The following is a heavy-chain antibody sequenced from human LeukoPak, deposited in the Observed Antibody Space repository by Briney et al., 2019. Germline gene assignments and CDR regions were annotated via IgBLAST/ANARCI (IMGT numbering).Heavy chain of an antibody. CDR1: GFTFSTYA. J-gene: IGHJ4*02. CDR2: ISSDGNGK. D-gene: IGHD6-13*01. Sequence: GGSLRLSCAASGFTFSTYALHWVRQAPGKGLEWVTVISSDGNGKYYVDSVKGRFTISRDNSKNTLYLQMNSLRPDDTAVYYCGKDGPFSIAAAATYSQIDYWGQGTLVTVSS. CDR3: GKDGPFSIAAAATYSQIDY. V-gene: IGHV3-30*18.